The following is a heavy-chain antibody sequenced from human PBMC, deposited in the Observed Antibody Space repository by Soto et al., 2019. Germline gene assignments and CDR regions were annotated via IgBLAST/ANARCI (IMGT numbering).Heavy chain of an antibody. Sequence: EEQVLESGGGSAQPGGSLRLSCAASGFTFSNYGMTWVRQAPGKGLEWVSSINPRGIDTKYADSVKCRFTIARDNSKNMMYLQMNNLRAEDTAVYYCAKGGAYCYDDCNRAYWGHGTLVTVSS. J-gene: IGHJ4*01. D-gene: IGHD2-21*02. CDR1: GFTFSNYG. V-gene: IGHV3-23*01. CDR3: AKGGAYCYDDCNRAY. CDR2: INPRGIDT.